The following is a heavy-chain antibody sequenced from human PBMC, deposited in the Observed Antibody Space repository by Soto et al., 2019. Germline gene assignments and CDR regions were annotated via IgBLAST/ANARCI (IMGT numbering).Heavy chain of an antibody. J-gene: IGHJ6*02. V-gene: IGHV1-69*01. D-gene: IGHD3-22*01. CDR3: ASFTYYYDSSGSLDYGMDV. CDR1: GGTFSSYA. Sequence: QVQLVQSGAEVKKPGSSVKVSCKASGGTFSSYAISWVRQAPGQGLEWMGGIIPIFGTANYAQKVQGRVTITADESTSTAYMELSSLRSEDTAVYYCASFTYYYDSSGSLDYGMDVWGQGTTVTVSS. CDR2: IIPIFGTA.